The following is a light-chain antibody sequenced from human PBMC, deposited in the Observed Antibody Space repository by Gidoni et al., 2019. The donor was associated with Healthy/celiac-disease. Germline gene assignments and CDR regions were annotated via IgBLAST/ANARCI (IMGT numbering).Light chain of an antibody. CDR3: QQYNNWPRT. V-gene: IGKV3-15*01. Sequence: EIVMTQSPSTLSVSPGECATSSCRASQSVSSNLAWYQHKTGQAPRLLIHGSSTRAPGIPARFSGSGSGTEFTLTISSLQSEDFAVYYCQQYNNWPRTFGQGTKLEIK. J-gene: IGKJ2*02. CDR2: GSS. CDR1: QSVSSN.